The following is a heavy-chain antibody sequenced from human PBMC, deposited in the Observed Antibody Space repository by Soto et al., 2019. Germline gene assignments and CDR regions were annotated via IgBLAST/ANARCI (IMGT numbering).Heavy chain of an antibody. CDR1: GFTFSNYA. V-gene: IGHV3-23*01. J-gene: IGHJ4*02. D-gene: IGHD3-22*01. CDR3: AKDIDYPDYDSIGYYSVPFDS. Sequence: GGSLRLSCAASGFTFSNYAMNWVRQIPGKGLEWVSAITGSGGATYYADSVKGRFTISRDNSKNTLYLQMNSLRAEDTAVYYCAKDIDYPDYDSIGYYSVPFDSWGQGTLVTVSS. CDR2: ITGSGGAT.